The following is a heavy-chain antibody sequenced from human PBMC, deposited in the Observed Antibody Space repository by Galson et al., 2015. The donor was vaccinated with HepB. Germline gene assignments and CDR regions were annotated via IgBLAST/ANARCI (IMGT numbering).Heavy chain of an antibody. J-gene: IGHJ5*02. Sequence: PALVKPTQTLTLTCSFSGFSLNTYGMCVTWIRQPPGKAPEWLALIDWEDDKQYTTSLRTRLPISKDTSKNQVVLTMTNMDPEDTGTYYCARAIAARPYSWFDPWGQGTLVTVSS. V-gene: IGHV2-70*01. D-gene: IGHD6-6*01. CDR2: IDWEDDK. CDR1: GFSLNTYGMC. CDR3: ARAIAARPYSWFDP.